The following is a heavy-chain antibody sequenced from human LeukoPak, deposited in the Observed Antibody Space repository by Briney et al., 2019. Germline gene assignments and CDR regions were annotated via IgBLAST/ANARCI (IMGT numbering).Heavy chain of an antibody. Sequence: PGGSLRLFCAASGFTVSSNYMSWVRQAPGKGLEWVSVIYSGGSTYYADSVKGRFTISRDNSKNTLYLQMNSLRAEDTAVYYCAREAPSNCFDYWGQGTLVTVSS. V-gene: IGHV3-53*01. J-gene: IGHJ4*02. CDR1: GFTVSSNY. D-gene: IGHD1-1*01. CDR3: AREAPSNCFDY. CDR2: IYSGGST.